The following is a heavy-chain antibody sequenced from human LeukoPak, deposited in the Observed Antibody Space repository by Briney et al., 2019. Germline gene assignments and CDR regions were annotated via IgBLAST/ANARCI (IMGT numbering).Heavy chain of an antibody. CDR1: GGSFSRYY. D-gene: IGHD4-17*01. Sequence: PSETLSLTCAVYGGSFSRYYWSWIRQPPGKGLEWIGEINHSGSTNYNPSLKSRVTISVDTSKNQFSLKLSSVTAADTAVYYCARVGTTVTTSRWYNWFDHWGQGTLVTVSS. J-gene: IGHJ5*02. CDR2: INHSGST. V-gene: IGHV4-34*01. CDR3: ARVGTTVTTSRWYNWFDH.